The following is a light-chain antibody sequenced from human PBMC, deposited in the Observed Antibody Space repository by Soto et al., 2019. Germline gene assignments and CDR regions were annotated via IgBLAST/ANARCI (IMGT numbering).Light chain of an antibody. J-gene: IGLJ2*01. CDR2: GNS. Sequence: QSVLTQPPSVSGAPGQRVTISCTGSSSNIGQVHDEPGYQQLPGTAPKLPIYGNSNRPSGVPDRFSGSKSGTSASLAITGLQAEDEADYYCQSYDSSLSVVFGGGTQLTVL. V-gene: IGLV1-40*01. CDR1: SSNIGQVHD. CDR3: QSYDSSLSVV.